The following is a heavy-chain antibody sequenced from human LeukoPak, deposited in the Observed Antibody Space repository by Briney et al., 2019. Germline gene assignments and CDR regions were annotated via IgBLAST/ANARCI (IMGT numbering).Heavy chain of an antibody. CDR3: ARGRRGFGYGMDV. D-gene: IGHD3-10*01. J-gene: IGHJ6*02. Sequence: SETLPLTCAVYGGSFSGYYWSWIRQPPGKGLEWIGEVNHSGSTNYNPSLKSRVTISVDTSQNQFSLKLNSVTAADTAVFYCARGRRGFGYGMDVWGQGTTVTVSS. V-gene: IGHV4-34*01. CDR2: VNHSGST. CDR1: GGSFSGYY.